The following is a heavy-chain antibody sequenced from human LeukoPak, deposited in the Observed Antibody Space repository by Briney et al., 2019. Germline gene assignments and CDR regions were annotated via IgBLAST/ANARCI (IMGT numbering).Heavy chain of an antibody. CDR3: AKRVSGWYQIDY. V-gene: IGHV3-23*01. Sequence: SGGSLRLSCAASGFTLSGYAMTWVRQAPGKGLEWVSAITGSGGSTYYADSVKGRFTISRDNSKNTLFLQMNSLRAEDTAVYYCAKRVSGWYQIDYWGQGTLVTVSS. CDR2: ITGSGGST. D-gene: IGHD6-19*01. J-gene: IGHJ4*02. CDR1: GFTLSGYA.